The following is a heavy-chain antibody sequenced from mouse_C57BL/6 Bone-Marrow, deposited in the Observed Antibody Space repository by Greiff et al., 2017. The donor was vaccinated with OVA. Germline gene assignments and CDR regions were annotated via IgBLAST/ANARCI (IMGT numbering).Heavy chain of an antibody. CDR3: ARISLYYYGSSVDY. CDR2: IDPSDSYT. Sequence: VKLQQPGAELVMPGASVKLSCKASGYTFTSYWMHWVKQRPGQGLEWIGEIDPSDSYTNYNQKFKGKSTLTVDKSSSTAYMQLSSLTSEDSAVYYCARISLYYYGSSVDYWGQGTTLTVSS. J-gene: IGHJ2*01. CDR1: GYTFTSYW. V-gene: IGHV1-69*01. D-gene: IGHD1-1*01.